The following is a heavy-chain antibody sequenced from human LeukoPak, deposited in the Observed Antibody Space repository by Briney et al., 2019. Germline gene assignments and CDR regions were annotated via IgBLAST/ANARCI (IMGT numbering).Heavy chain of an antibody. D-gene: IGHD3-9*01. Sequence: GGSPRLSCAASGFTFDGYAMHWVRQAPGKGLEWVSLISGNGVTTYYAGSVKGRFTISRDNSKNSLYPQMNSLRTEDTALYYCAKAGRFEAYYDILTASSWTDYWGQGTLVTVSS. J-gene: IGHJ4*02. CDR3: AKAGRFEAYYDILTASSWTDY. V-gene: IGHV3-43*02. CDR1: GFTFDGYA. CDR2: ISGNGVTT.